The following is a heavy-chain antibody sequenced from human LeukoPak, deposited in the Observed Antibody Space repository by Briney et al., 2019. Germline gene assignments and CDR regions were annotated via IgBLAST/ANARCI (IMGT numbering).Heavy chain of an antibody. D-gene: IGHD3-10*01. CDR2: INPSGGST. CDR1: GYTFTSYY. Sequence: ASVKVSCKASGYTFTSYYMHWVRQAPGQGLEWMGIINPSGGSTSYVQKFQGRVTMTRDTSTSTVYMELSSLRSEDTAVYYCARDQDRARVRGVLTYWGQGTLVTVSS. J-gene: IGHJ4*02. V-gene: IGHV1-46*01. CDR3: ARDQDRARVRGVLTY.